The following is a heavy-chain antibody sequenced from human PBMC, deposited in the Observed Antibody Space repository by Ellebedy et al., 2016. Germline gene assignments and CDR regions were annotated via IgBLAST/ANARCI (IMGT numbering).Heavy chain of an antibody. Sequence: GESLKISCVASGFTFTSYWMSWVRQAPGKELEWVAKIRQDGGEKYYLDSVKGRFTISRDNAKNSLSLQMNSLRAEDTAVYYCATDISGWYKYWGQGTLVTVSS. J-gene: IGHJ4*02. D-gene: IGHD6-19*01. CDR1: GFTFTSYW. CDR2: IRQDGGEK. CDR3: ATDISGWYKY. V-gene: IGHV3-7*03.